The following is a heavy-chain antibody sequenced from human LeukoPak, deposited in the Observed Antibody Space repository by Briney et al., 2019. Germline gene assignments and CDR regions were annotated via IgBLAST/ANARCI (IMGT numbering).Heavy chain of an antibody. J-gene: IGHJ4*02. V-gene: IGHV4-31*03. Sequence: SQTLSLTCTVSGGSISSGGYYWSWIRQHPGKGLEWIGYIYYSGSTYYNPSLKSRVTISVDTSKNQFSLKLSSVTAADTAVYYCARGPAANSYYFDYWGQGTLVTVSS. CDR2: IYYSGST. CDR3: ARGPAANSYYFDY. D-gene: IGHD2-2*01. CDR1: GGSISSGGYY.